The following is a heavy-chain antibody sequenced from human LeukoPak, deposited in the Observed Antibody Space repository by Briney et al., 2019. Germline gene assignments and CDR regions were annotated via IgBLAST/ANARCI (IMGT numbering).Heavy chain of an antibody. D-gene: IGHD3-10*01. CDR3: ATSYGSGSYYDHYYYGTDV. CDR1: TFTFSDYS. V-gene: IGHV3-21*01. CDR2: ISSSSTNI. Sequence: PGGSLRLSCAASTFTFSDYSMNWVRQAPGKGLEWVSSISSSSTNIYYADSVRGRFTISRDNAKKSLYLQMNSLRAEDTAVYYCATSYGSGSYYDHYYYGTDVWGQGTTVTVSS. J-gene: IGHJ6*02.